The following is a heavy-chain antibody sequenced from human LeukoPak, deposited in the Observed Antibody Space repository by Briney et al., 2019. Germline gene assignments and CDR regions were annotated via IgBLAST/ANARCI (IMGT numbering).Heavy chain of an antibody. CDR3: AGYSSMVRGIPGPFDY. Sequence: SETLSLTCTVSGGSISSYYWSWSRQPAGKGLEWMERIYTSGSTNYNPSLKSRVTMSVDTSKNQFSLKLSSVTAADTAVYYCAGYSSMVRGIPGPFDYWGQGTLVTVSS. V-gene: IGHV4-4*07. D-gene: IGHD3-10*01. CDR2: IYTSGST. J-gene: IGHJ4*02. CDR1: GGSISSYY.